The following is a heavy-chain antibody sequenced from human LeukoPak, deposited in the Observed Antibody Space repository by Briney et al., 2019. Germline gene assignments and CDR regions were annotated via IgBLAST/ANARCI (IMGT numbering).Heavy chain of an antibody. CDR2: IYSGGST. J-gene: IGHJ6*02. V-gene: IGHV3-66*01. CDR1: GFTVSSNY. D-gene: IGHD3-10*01. Sequence: GGSLRLSCAASGFTVSSNYMSWVRQAPGKGLEWVSVIYSGGSTYYADSVKGRFTISRDNSKNTLYLQMNSLRAEDTAVYYCARDDVGVTMVRGVMPYYYGMDVWGRGTTVTVSS. CDR3: ARDDVGVTMVRGVMPYYYGMDV.